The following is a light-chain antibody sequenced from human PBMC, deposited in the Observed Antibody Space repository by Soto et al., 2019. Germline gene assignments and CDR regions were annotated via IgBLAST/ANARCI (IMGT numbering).Light chain of an antibody. J-gene: IGLJ1*01. Sequence: QSVLIQPPSVSGSPGQSVTISCTGTSSDVGSYDYVSWYQQHPGTVPKPMIYNVNTQPSGVPDRFSGSKSGNTASMTISGLQAEDEADYYCQVWDVSTVHYVFGTGTKVTVL. CDR2: NVN. V-gene: IGLV2-11*01. CDR1: SSDVGSYDY. CDR3: QVWDVSTVHYV.